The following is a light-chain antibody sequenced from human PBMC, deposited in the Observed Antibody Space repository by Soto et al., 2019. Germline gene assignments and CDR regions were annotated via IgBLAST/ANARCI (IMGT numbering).Light chain of an antibody. CDR1: QSINSW. CDR3: QQYNTFART. V-gene: IGKV1-5*03. J-gene: IGKJ1*01. CDR2: KAS. Sequence: DFQMTQSPSTLSASVGDRVTITCRASQSINSWLAWYQQKPGRAPKLLIYKASTLESGVPSRFSGSGSGTEFTLTISSLQPDDLATYYCQQYNTFARTFGQGTKVDIK.